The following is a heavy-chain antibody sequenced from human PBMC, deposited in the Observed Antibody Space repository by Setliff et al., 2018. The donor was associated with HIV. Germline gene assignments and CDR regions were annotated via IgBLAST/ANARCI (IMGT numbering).Heavy chain of an antibody. CDR1: GYIFTRYY. V-gene: IGHV1-2*02. Sequence: ASVKVSCQSSGYIFTRYYIHWVRQAPGQGLEWMGWLNSNSDGTFYAQKFQDRVIMTRDTSSSTAYMELSSLTSDDTAVYYCARELGLAALQGPMDLWGKGTTVTVSS. J-gene: IGHJ6*03. D-gene: IGHD2-21*02. CDR2: LNSNSDGT. CDR3: ARELGLAALQGPMDL.